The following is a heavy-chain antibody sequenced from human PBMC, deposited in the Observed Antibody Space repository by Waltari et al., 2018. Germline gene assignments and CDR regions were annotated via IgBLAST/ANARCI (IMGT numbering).Heavy chain of an antibody. V-gene: IGHV3-48*04. CDR3: ARGGGLWFRELFGAFDI. D-gene: IGHD3-10*01. Sequence: EVQLVESGGGLVQPGGSLRLSCAASGFTFSSYSMNWVRQAPGKGLEWVSYISSSSSTIYYADSVKGRFTISRDNAKNSLYLQMNSLRAEDTAVYYCARGGGLWFRELFGAFDIWGQGTMVTVSS. CDR2: ISSSSSTI. J-gene: IGHJ3*02. CDR1: GFTFSSYS.